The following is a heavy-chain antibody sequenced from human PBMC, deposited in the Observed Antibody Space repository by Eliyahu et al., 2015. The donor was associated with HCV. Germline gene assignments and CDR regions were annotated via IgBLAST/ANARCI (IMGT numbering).Heavy chain of an antibody. CDR2: ISFIGGT. V-gene: IGHV3-23*01. Sequence: EVQLLESGGGLVXPGEXLRLXCXAXGFTLNNYAVSWVRQTPGKGLEWVSSISFIGGTYYADSVKGRFTISRDSSNNTVYLQMNSLRADDTAVYYCAKTGSVLRFLEWLFDIWGQGTMVTVSS. J-gene: IGHJ3*02. CDR1: GFTLNNYA. CDR3: AKTGSVLRFLEWLFDI. D-gene: IGHD3-3*01.